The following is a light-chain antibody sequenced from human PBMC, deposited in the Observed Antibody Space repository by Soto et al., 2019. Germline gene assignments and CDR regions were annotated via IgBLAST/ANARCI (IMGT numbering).Light chain of an antibody. CDR3: QQLNSYPRT. Sequence: DIQLTQSPSFLSASVGDRVTITCRASQGISSYLAWYQQKPGKAPKLLIYAASTLQSGVPSRFSGSGSRTEFTLTISSLQPEDFATYYCQQLNSYPRTFGQATKVEIK. CDR2: AAS. J-gene: IGKJ1*01. CDR1: QGISSY. V-gene: IGKV1-9*01.